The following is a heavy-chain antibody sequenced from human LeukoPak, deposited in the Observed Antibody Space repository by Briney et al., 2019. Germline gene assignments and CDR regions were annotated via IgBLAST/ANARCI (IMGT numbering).Heavy chain of an antibody. CDR1: GFTFSDYY. V-gene: IGHV3-11*05. Sequence: PGGSLRLSCAASGFTFSDYYMSWVRQAPGKGLEWVSSISGGSSYTKYADSVKGRFTISRDNAKNSLYLQMNSLGAEDMAVYYCARGGFDFYHFDYWGQGTLVTVSS. J-gene: IGHJ4*02. D-gene: IGHD3-9*01. CDR3: ARGGFDFYHFDY. CDR2: ISGGSSYT.